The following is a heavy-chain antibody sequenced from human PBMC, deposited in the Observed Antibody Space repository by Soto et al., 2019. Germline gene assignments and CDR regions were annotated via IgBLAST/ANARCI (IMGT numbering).Heavy chain of an antibody. Sequence: SVKVSCKASGYTFTGYYMHWVRQAPGQGLEWMGWINPNSGGTNYAQKFQGWVTMTRDTSISTAYMELSRLRSDDTAVYYCARAVRRYSYGYEAGYWGQGTLVTVSS. J-gene: IGHJ4*02. CDR3: ARAVRRYSYGYEAGY. D-gene: IGHD5-18*01. V-gene: IGHV1-2*04. CDR2: INPNSGGT. CDR1: GYTFTGYY.